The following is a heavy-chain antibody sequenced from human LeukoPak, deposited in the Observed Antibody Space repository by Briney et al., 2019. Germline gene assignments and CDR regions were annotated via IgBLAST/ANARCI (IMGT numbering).Heavy chain of an antibody. Sequence: SETLSLTCAVYGGSFSGYYWSWIRQPPGKGLEWIGEINHSGSTNYNPSLKSRVTISVDTSKNQFSLKLSSVTAADTAVYYCARGRYYYGSGSYYPRGWFDPWGQGTLVTVSS. CDR2: INHSGST. J-gene: IGHJ5*02. D-gene: IGHD3-10*01. CDR1: GGSFSGYY. CDR3: ARGRYYYGSGSYYPRGWFDP. V-gene: IGHV4-34*01.